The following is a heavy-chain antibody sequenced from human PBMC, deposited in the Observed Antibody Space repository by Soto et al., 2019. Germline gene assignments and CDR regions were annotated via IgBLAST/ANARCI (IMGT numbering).Heavy chain of an antibody. Sequence: PGGSLRLSCAASGFTFTDYYTSWIRQAPGKGLEWVSYIRSSGSTIYYADSVKGRFTISRDNAKNSLYLQMNSLRAEDTAVYSCARDIEGRSFFASWGQGTLVPVSS. D-gene: IGHD2-15*01. V-gene: IGHV3-11*04. CDR3: ARDIEGRSFFAS. CDR2: IRSSGSTI. J-gene: IGHJ4*02. CDR1: GFTFTDYY.